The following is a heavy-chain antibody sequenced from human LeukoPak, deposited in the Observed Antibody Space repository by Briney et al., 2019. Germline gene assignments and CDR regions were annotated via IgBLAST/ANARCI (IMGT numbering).Heavy chain of an antibody. J-gene: IGHJ4*02. D-gene: IGHD4-23*01. Sequence: PSETLSLTCSVSGGSISDFYWSWIRQPAGKGLEWIGRIYTSGNTNSNPSLKSRVTMSLDASKNLFSLELSSVTAADTAVYYCARNSGDYWGQGTLVTVSS. CDR1: GGSISDFY. V-gene: IGHV4-4*07. CDR2: IYTSGNT. CDR3: ARNSGDY.